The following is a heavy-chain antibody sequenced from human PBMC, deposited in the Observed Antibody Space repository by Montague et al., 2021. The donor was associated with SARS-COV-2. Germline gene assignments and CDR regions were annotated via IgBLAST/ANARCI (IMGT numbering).Heavy chain of an antibody. D-gene: IGHD2-2*01. Sequence: SLRLSCAASGFTFSSYAMHWVRQAPGKGLEWVAVISYDGSNKYYVDSVKGRFSISRDNSKNALYLQMNSLRAEDTAVYYCARQLIVFVPAAPGSPTHETYDYAMDVWGQGTTVTV. CDR3: ARQLIVFVPAAPGSPTHETYDYAMDV. J-gene: IGHJ6*02. V-gene: IGHV3-30*04. CDR2: ISYDGSNK. CDR1: GFTFSSYA.